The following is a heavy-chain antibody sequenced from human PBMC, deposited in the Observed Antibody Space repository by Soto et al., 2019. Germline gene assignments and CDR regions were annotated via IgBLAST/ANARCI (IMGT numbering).Heavy chain of an antibody. CDR3: ARVGWELLYFDY. D-gene: IGHD1-26*01. CDR1: GFTFSSYE. J-gene: IGHJ4*02. CDR2: ISSSGSTI. V-gene: IGHV3-48*03. Sequence: EVQLVESGGGLVQPGGSLRLSCAASGFTFSSYEMNWVRQAPGKGLEWVSYISSSGSTIYYADSVKGRFTISRDNAKNSLYLQMNSLRAEDTAVYYCARVGWELLYFDYWGQGTLVTVSS.